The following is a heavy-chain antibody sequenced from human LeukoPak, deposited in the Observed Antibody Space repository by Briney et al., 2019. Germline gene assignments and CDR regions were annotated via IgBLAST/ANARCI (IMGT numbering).Heavy chain of an antibody. CDR2: IYPGDSDA. CDR1: GYSFTSYW. CDR3: ARHGGRDGYNEGFDY. J-gene: IGHJ4*02. D-gene: IGHD5-24*01. V-gene: IGHV5-51*01. Sequence: GESLKISCKGSGYSFTSYWIGWVRQMPGKGLKWMGIIYPGDSDARYSPSFQGQVTISADKSISTAYLQWSSLKASDTAMYYCARHGGRDGYNEGFDYWGQGTLVTVSS.